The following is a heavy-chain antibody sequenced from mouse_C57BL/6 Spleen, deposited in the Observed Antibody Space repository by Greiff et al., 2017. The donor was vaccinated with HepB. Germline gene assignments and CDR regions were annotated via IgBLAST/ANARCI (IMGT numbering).Heavy chain of an antibody. CDR3: TRGIFLTTVVAKAY. D-gene: IGHD1-1*01. CDR1: GYTFTDYE. V-gene: IGHV1-15*01. CDR2: IDPETGGT. Sequence: VQVVESGAELVRPGASVTLSCKASGYTFTDYEMHWVKQTPVHGLQWIGAIDPETGGTAYNQKFKGKAILTADKSSSTAYMELRSLTSEDSAVYYCTRGIFLTTVVAKAYWGQGTLVTVSA. J-gene: IGHJ3*01.